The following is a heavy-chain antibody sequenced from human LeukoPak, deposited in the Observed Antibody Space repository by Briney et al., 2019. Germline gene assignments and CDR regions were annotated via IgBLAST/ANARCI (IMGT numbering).Heavy chain of an antibody. CDR3: ARDLDLAVTGTNFDY. Sequence: PGRSLRLSCAASGFTFSSYAMSWVRQAPGKGLEWVSTISGSGGTTYYADSVKGRFTISRDNSMNTLFLQMSSLRAEDTAIYYCARDLDLAVTGTNFDYWGQGTLVTASS. CDR1: GFTFSSYA. V-gene: IGHV3-23*01. J-gene: IGHJ4*02. CDR2: ISGSGGTT. D-gene: IGHD6-19*01.